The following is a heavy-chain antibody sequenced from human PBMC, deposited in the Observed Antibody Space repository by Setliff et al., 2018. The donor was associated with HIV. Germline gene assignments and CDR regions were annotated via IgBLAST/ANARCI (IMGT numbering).Heavy chain of an antibody. CDR1: AGSIRSSTYY. CDR2: IYYSGST. Sequence: SETLSLTCTVSAGSIRSSTYYWAWIRQPPGKGLEWIGTIYYSGSTYYNPSLKSRATISVDTSKNQFSLRLTSVTAADTAVYYCARELLGSNGVFDHWGQGTLVTVSS. J-gene: IGHJ4*02. V-gene: IGHV4-39*07. D-gene: IGHD2-8*01. CDR3: ARELLGSNGVFDH.